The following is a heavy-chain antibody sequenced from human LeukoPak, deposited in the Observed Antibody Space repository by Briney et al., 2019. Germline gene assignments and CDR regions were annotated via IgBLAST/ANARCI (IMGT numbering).Heavy chain of an antibody. CDR2: IKEDGSDK. D-gene: IGHD7-27*01. CDR3: SRGNWGSSGGHC. J-gene: IGHJ4*02. V-gene: IGHV3-7*01. CDR1: GFTFSRYW. Sequence: PGGSLRLSCAASGFTFSRYWMIWVRRAPGKGLEWVANIKEDGSDKRYAESVKGRFAISRDNAENTVYLQMNSLRAEDTAVYYCSRGNWGSSGGHCWGQGTLVTVSS.